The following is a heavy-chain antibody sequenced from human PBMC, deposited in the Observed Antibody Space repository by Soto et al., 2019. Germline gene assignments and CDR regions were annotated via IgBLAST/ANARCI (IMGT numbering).Heavy chain of an antibody. J-gene: IGHJ4*02. CDR1: DGSVNIGTYY. V-gene: IGHV4-61*01. CDR3: TRGGDAYKNGH. D-gene: IGHD2-21*01. Sequence: QVQLQESGPGLVKPSETLSLTCTVPDGSVNIGTYYWGWIRHPPGKGLEWIGFIHYSGSTNYNPSLKSRVNMSVDTSKNRFSLTLTSVNGADTAVYYCTRGGDAYKNGHWGQGTLVTVSS. CDR2: IHYSGST.